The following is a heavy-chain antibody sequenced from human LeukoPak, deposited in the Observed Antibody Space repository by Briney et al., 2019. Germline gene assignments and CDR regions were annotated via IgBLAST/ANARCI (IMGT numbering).Heavy chain of an antibody. CDR2: INHSGST. J-gene: IGHJ4*02. CDR3: ARRRRTTYYYDSSGYHPFDY. Sequence: KTSETLSLTCAVYGGSFSGYYWSWIRQPPGKGLEWIGEINHSGSTNYNPSLKSRVTISVDTSKNQFSLKLSSVTAADTAVYYCARRRRTTYYYDSSGYHPFDYWGQGTLVTVSS. V-gene: IGHV4-34*01. D-gene: IGHD3-22*01. CDR1: GGSFSGYY.